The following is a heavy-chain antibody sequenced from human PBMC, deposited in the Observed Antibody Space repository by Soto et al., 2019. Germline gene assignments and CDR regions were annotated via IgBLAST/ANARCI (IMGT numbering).Heavy chain of an antibody. CDR2: ISIRGDYR. CDR1: GFTFSSSG. V-gene: IGHV3-23*01. J-gene: IGHJ3*01. Sequence: EGQLLQSGGGLVQPGESLRLSCAASGFTFSSSGMSWVRQAPGKGLEWVSSISIRGDYRYYADSVKGRFTISRDNSKNNMYLQNRSLTAEDTALYYCANHGGFDFWGQGTMVAVSS. D-gene: IGHD4-17*01. CDR3: ANHGGFDF.